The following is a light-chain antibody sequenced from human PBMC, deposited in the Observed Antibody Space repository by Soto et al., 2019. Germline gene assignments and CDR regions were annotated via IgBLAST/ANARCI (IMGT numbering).Light chain of an antibody. CDR2: EVS. CDR1: SSDVVGYEY. V-gene: IGLV2-8*01. CDR3: SSYAGSKSVG. Sequence: QSALTQPPSASGSPGQSGTLSFTGTSSDVVGYEYVSWYQQHPGKAPKFMIYEVSKRPSGVPDRFSGSKSGNTAFLTVSGLQAEDEADYYCSSYAGSKSVGFGGGTKLTVL. J-gene: IGLJ2*01.